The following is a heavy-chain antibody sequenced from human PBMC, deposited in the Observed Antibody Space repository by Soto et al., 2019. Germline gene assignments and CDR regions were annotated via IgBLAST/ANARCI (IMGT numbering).Heavy chain of an antibody. V-gene: IGHV4-34*01. CDR2: INHRGST. CDR1: GVYSCGYS. J-gene: IGHJ4*02. Sequence: SVFLSPTSAVHGVYSCGYSWSWFRLHLVLGLERIGEINHRGSTNYTPPLTSRVTISVDTSKNQFSLKLSSVTAADTAVYYCARGRGTMIGKTFDHWGKGTLITVS. D-gene: IGHD3-22*01. CDR3: ARGRGTMIGKTFDH.